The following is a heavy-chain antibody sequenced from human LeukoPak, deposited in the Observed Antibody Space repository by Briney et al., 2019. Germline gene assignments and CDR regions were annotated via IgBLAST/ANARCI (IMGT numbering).Heavy chain of an antibody. CDR2: ITWNSKYI. D-gene: IGHD1-1*01. J-gene: IGHJ6*02. CDR1: GFNFDDYA. Sequence: GRSLRLSCIASGFNFDDYAIHWVRQAPGKGLEWVSGITWNSKYIGYADSVKGRFTISRDNAKNSLYLQMNSLRGEDAGLCYCAKGGTALKSGLDVWGQGTTVTVSS. V-gene: IGHV3-9*01. CDR3: AKGGTALKSGLDV.